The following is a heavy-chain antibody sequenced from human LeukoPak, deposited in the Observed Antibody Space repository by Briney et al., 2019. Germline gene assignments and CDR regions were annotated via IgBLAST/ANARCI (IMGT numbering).Heavy chain of an antibody. CDR2: VNAGNGNT. Sequence: GVSVKVSCKASGYTFTTYAVHWVRQAPGQRLECMGWVNAGNGNTKYSQKFQGRVTITRVTSASTAYMELTSLRSEDTAVYYCARGDLGYCSSSTCRTRGNAFDIWGQGTRVTVSS. J-gene: IGHJ3*02. CDR1: GYTFTTYA. V-gene: IGHV1-3*01. CDR3: ARGDLGYCSSSTCRTRGNAFDI. D-gene: IGHD2-2*01.